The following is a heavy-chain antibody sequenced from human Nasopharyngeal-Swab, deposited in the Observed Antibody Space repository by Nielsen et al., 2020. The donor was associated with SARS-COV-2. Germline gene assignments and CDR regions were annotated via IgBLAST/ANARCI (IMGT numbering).Heavy chain of an antibody. CDR3: EGIWSSNDAFDI. J-gene: IGHJ3*02. Sequence: GALRLSSAASAFIFSRSWVHWVRQAPGKGLVWVSRISGDGSATSYADSVQGRFTISRDNARNTVFLQMNSLREEDTAVYYCEGIWSSNDAFDIWGQGTMVTVSS. CDR2: ISGDGSAT. CDR1: AFIFSRSW. V-gene: IGHV3-74*01. D-gene: IGHD2-15*01.